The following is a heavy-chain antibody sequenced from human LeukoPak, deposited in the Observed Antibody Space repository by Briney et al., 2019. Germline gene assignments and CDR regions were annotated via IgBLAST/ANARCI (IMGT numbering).Heavy chain of an antibody. Sequence: GGSLRLSCAASGFTFSSFAMNWVRQAPGKGLEWVSGIGGSGYSTYYADSVEGRFTISRDNSKSTLYLQMSSLRAEDTAVYYCAKEKYYYDTSGYYPFDYWGQGTLVTVSS. CDR2: IGGSGYST. CDR1: GFTFSSFA. J-gene: IGHJ4*02. D-gene: IGHD3-22*01. CDR3: AKEKYYYDTSGYYPFDY. V-gene: IGHV3-23*01.